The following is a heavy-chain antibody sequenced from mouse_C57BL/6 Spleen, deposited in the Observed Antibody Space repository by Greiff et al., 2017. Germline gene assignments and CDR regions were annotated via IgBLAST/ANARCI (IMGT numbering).Heavy chain of an antibody. CDR1: GYTFTSYW. J-gene: IGHJ4*01. D-gene: IGHD2-4*01. V-gene: IGHV1-5*01. CDR3: TRPPFYYDYGYAMDY. Sequence: EVQLQQSGTVLARPGASVKMSCKTSGYTFTSYWMHWVKQRPGQGLEWIGAIYPGNSDTSYNQKFKGKAKLTAVTSASTAYMELSSLTNEDSAVYYCTRPPFYYDYGYAMDYWGQGTSVTVSS. CDR2: IYPGNSDT.